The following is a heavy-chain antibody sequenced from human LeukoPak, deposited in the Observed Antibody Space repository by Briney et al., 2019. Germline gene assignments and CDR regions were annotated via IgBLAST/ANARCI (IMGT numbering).Heavy chain of an antibody. V-gene: IGHV1-8*01. Sequence: ASVKVSCKASGYTFTSYDINWVRQATGQGLEWMGWMNPNSGNTGYAQKFQGRVTMARNTSISTAYMELSSLRSEDTAVYYCARVRRYYDSSGYSYYFDYWGQGTLVTVSS. D-gene: IGHD3-22*01. CDR2: MNPNSGNT. CDR3: ARVRRYYDSSGYSYYFDY. J-gene: IGHJ4*02. CDR1: GYTFTSYD.